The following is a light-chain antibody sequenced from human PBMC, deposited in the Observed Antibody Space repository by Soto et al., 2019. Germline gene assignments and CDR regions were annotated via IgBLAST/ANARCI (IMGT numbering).Light chain of an antibody. V-gene: IGKV3-15*01. J-gene: IGKJ1*01. CDR3: QQYNSYL. CDR2: GAS. Sequence: LSLSLGTLSLYPGEGATLSCRASQSVSGNLAWYQHKPGQAPRLLVYGASSRATGIPARFSGSGSGTEFTLTISSLQPDDFATYYCQQYNSYLFGQ. CDR1: QSVSGN.